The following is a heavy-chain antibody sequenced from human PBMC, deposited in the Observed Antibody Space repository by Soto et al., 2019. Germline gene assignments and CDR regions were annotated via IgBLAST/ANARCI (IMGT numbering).Heavy chain of an antibody. V-gene: IGHV4-59*01. CDR3: ARGRGYDYFDY. Sequence: SETLSLTCTVSGGSISSYYWSWIRQPPGKGLEWIGYIYYSGSTNYNPSLKSRVTISVDTSKSQFSLKLSSVTAADTAVYYCARGRGYDYFDYWGQGTLVTVSS. J-gene: IGHJ4*02. CDR2: IYYSGST. D-gene: IGHD5-12*01. CDR1: GGSISSYY.